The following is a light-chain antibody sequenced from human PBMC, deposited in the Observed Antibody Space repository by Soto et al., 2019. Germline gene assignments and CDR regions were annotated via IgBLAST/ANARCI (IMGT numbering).Light chain of an antibody. J-gene: IGKJ2*01. CDR2: KAS. Sequence: DIQMTQSPSTLSASEGDRVTITCRASQRISSWLAWYQQKPGKAPKLLIQKASSLEGGVPSRFSGSGSGTEFTLTISSLQPDDFATYYCQQYNTYPYTFGQGTKLEIK. CDR3: QQYNTYPYT. V-gene: IGKV1-5*03. CDR1: QRISSW.